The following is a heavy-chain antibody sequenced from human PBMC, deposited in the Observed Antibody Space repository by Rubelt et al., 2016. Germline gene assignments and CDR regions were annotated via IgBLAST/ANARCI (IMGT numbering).Heavy chain of an antibody. Sequence: QVQLQELGPGLVKPSETLSLTCTVSGGSISSYYWSWIRQPQGKGLEWIGSIYYSGSTNYNPSLWGRVPVSVDTSRNPFSRKLSFVTAADTAVYDCARQGNDDVWSCREFDYWGQGTLVTVSS. CDR3: ARQGNDDVWSCREFDY. CDR2: IYYSGST. CDR1: GGSISSYY. J-gene: IGHJ4*02. D-gene: IGHD3-3*01. V-gene: IGHV4-59*08.